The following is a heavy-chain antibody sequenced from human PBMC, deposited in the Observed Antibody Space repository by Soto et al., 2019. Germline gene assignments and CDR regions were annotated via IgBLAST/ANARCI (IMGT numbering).Heavy chain of an antibody. CDR2: IYYSGST. V-gene: IGHV4-30-4*01. D-gene: IGHD4-17*01. J-gene: IGHJ6*02. CDR3: ASTDYGDYGHYYYGMDV. Sequence: QVQLQESGPGLVKPSQTLSLTCTVSGGSISSGDYYWSWIRQPPGKGLEWIGYIYYSGSTYYNPSLKSRVTISVDTSKNQFSLKLSSVTAADTAVYYCASTDYGDYGHYYYGMDVWGQGTTVTVSS. CDR1: GGSISSGDYY.